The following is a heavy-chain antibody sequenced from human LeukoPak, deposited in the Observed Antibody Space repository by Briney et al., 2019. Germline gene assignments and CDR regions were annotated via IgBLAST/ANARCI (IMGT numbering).Heavy chain of an antibody. CDR1: GFTFSTYW. Sequence: GGSLRLSCAASGFTFSTYWMHWVRQAPGKGLVWVSRINSDGSSTNYAESVKGRFTISRDNAENTLYLQMNSLRAEDTALYYCARVVGYYYMDVWGKGTTVTVSS. V-gene: IGHV3-74*01. D-gene: IGHD3-16*02. CDR3: ARVVGYYYMDV. CDR2: INSDGSST. J-gene: IGHJ6*03.